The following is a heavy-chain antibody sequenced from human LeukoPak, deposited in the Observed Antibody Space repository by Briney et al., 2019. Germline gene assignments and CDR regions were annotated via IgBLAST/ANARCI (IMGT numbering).Heavy chain of an antibody. J-gene: IGHJ6*03. D-gene: IGHD2-15*01. Sequence: SETLSLTCTVSGGSISRYYWTWIRQPPGKGLEWIGYIYYSGSTNYNPSLKSRVTISVDTSKNQFSLKLSSVTAADTAVYYCARSVEGYCSGGSCYYYYYYMDVWGKGTTVTVSS. CDR3: ARSVEGYCSGGSCYYYYYYMDV. CDR1: GGSISRYY. V-gene: IGHV4-59*01. CDR2: IYYSGST.